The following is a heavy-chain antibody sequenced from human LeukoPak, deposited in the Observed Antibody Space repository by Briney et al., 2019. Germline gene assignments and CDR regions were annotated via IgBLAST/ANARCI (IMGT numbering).Heavy chain of an antibody. CDR1: GGSISSYY. D-gene: IGHD2-15*01. J-gene: IGHJ5*02. Sequence: SETLSLTCTVSGGSISSYYWSWIRQPPGKGLEWIGYIYYSGSTNYNPSLKSRVTISVDTSKNQFSLKLSSVTAADTAVYYCARHVFLRRVVVAATPGFDPWGQGTLVTVSS. V-gene: IGHV4-59*08. CDR2: IYYSGST. CDR3: ARHVFLRRVVVAATPGFDP.